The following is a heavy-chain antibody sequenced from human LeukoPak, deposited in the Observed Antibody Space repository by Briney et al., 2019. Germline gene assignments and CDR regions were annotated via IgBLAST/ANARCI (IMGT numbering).Heavy chain of an antibody. CDR1: GYTLTELS. CDR2: FDPEDGET. J-gene: IGHJ4*02. D-gene: IGHD1-26*01. CDR3: ATGLSGSYQTPVDY. Sequence: GASVKVSCKVSGYTLTELSMHWVRQAPGKGLEWMGGFDPEDGETIYAQKFQGRVTMTEDTSTDTAYTELSSLRSEDTAVYYCATGLSGSYQTPVDYWGQGTLVTVSS. V-gene: IGHV1-24*01.